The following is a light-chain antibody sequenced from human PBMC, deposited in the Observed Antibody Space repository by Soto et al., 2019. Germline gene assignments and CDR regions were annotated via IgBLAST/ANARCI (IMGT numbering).Light chain of an antibody. V-gene: IGKV3-15*01. CDR3: QQLNNWPPWT. Sequence: IVMTQSPATLSVSPGESATLSCRASQSLSTNLAWYQQKPGQAPRLVIYGASTRATGIPARFSGSGSGTEFTLTISSLQSEDFAVYYCQQLNNWPPWTFGQGTRVEIK. CDR2: GAS. J-gene: IGKJ1*01. CDR1: QSLSTN.